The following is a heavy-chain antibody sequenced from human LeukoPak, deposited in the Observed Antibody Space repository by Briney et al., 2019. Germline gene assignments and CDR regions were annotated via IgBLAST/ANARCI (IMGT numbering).Heavy chain of an antibody. D-gene: IGHD3-10*01. V-gene: IGHV4-59*12. Sequence: PSETLSLTCTVSGCSISSYYWSWIRQPPGKGLEWVGYIYYSGSTNYNPSLKSRVTISVDTSKNQYSLKLSSVTAADTAVYYCESQSPGVDAFDIWGQGTMVTVSS. CDR3: ESQSPGVDAFDI. CDR1: GCSISSYY. CDR2: IYYSGST. J-gene: IGHJ3*02.